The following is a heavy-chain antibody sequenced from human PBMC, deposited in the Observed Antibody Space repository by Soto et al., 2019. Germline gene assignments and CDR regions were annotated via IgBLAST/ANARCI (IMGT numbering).Heavy chain of an antibody. CDR1: GGSISSYY. Sequence: QVQLQESGPGLVKPSETLSLTCTVSGGSISSYYWSWIRQPPGKGLEWIGYIYYSGSTNYNPSLKQRVTKSADTSKNQFSMKLSSVPAADTAVYYCARDQVSDIWTGYPRHYDYGMDVWGQGTTVTVSS. CDR3: ARDQVSDIWTGYPRHYDYGMDV. J-gene: IGHJ6*02. V-gene: IGHV4-59*01. D-gene: IGHD3-9*01. CDR2: IYYSGST.